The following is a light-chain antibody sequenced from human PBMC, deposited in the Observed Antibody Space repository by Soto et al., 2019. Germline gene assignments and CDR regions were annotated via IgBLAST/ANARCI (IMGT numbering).Light chain of an antibody. J-gene: IGKJ1*01. CDR1: QSVSSH. CDR2: SAS. V-gene: IGKV3-15*01. Sequence: DILLTQSRSALSASVGDRVIITCRASQSVSSHLAWYQQKPGKAPRLLIYSASSRETGIPVRFSGSRSGPEFTLTISSLQSEDFAVYYCQQCYNWPRTFGQGTKVDIK. CDR3: QQCYNWPRT.